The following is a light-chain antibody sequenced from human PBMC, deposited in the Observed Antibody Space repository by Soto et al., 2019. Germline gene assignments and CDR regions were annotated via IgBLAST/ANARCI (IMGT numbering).Light chain of an antibody. Sequence: DIQRTQSPSTLSASVGDRVTVTCRASQGISSYLAWYQQKPGKAPKLLIYGASTLQSGVPSRFSGSGSGTDFTLTISCLQSEDFATYYCQQYYSYPFTFGGGTKVDIK. J-gene: IGKJ4*01. CDR2: GAS. CDR3: QQYYSYPFT. CDR1: QGISSY. V-gene: IGKV1-9*01.